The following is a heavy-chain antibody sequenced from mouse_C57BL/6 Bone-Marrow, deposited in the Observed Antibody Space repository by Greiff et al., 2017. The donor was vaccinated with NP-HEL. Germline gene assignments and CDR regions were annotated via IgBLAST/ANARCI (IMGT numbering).Heavy chain of an antibody. Sequence: EVKLVESGGGLVKPGGSLKLSCAASGFTFSSYAMSWVRQTPEKRLEWVATLSDGGSYTYYPDNVKGRFTISRDNAKNNLYLQMSHLKSEDTAMYYCARDWLLLYWYFDVWGTVTTVTVSS. D-gene: IGHD2-3*01. J-gene: IGHJ1*03. CDR3: ARDWLLLYWYFDV. V-gene: IGHV5-4*01. CDR2: LSDGGSYT. CDR1: GFTFSSYA.